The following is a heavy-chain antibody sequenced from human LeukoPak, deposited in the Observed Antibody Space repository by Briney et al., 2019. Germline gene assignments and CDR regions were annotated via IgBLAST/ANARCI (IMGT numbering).Heavy chain of an antibody. CDR3: ARSELLWFGGVTSGFDY. CDR2: VYYSGST. J-gene: IGHJ4*02. V-gene: IGHV4-59*01. D-gene: IGHD3-10*01. Sequence: SETLSLTCSVYGGSISTYYWSWIRHPPGEGLEWVGYVYYSGSTHYNPSLMGRVTMSVDTSKKQFSLKLNSMTAADTAVYYCARSELLWFGGVTSGFDYWGQGTLVTVSS. CDR1: GGSISTYY.